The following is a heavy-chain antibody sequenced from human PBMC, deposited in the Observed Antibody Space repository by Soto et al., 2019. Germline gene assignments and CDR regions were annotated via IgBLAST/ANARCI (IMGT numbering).Heavy chain of an antibody. CDR2: ISGIGGST. CDR3: AKGSTMIVSSRINWFDP. Sequence: EVQLLESGGGLVQPGGSLRLSCAASGFTFSSYAMSWVRQAPGKGLEWVSTISGIGGSTYYADSVKGRFTISRDNSKNTLYLQMNSLRAEDTAVYYCAKGSTMIVSSRINWFDPWGQGTLVTVSS. J-gene: IGHJ5*02. D-gene: IGHD3-22*01. V-gene: IGHV3-23*01. CDR1: GFTFSSYA.